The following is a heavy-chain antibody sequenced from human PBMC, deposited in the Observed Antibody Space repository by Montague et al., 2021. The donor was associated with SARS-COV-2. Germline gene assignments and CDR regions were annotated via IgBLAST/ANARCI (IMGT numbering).Heavy chain of an antibody. D-gene: IGHD5-18*01. CDR2: IDWDXDK. J-gene: IGHJ4*02. Sequence: PALVKPTQTLTLTCTFSGFSLSTSGMCVSWIRQPPGKALEWLALIDWDXDKYYSTSLKTRLTISKDTSKNQVVLTMTNMDPVDTATYYCARMLNSYGYSLVGYWGQGTLVTVSS. V-gene: IGHV2-70*01. CDR3: ARMLNSYGYSLVGY. CDR1: GFSLSTSGMC.